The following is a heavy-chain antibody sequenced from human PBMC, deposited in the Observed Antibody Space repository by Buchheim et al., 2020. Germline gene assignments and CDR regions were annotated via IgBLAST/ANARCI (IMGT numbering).Heavy chain of an antibody. CDR3: ARVAAGGTFRAGFDP. Sequence: EVQLVESGGGLVKPGGSLRLSCAASGFTFSSYSMNWVRQAPGKGLEWVSSISSSSSYIYYADSVKGRFTISRDNARNSLYLQMNSLRAEDTAVYYCARVAAGGTFRAGFDPWGQGTL. CDR1: GFTFSSYS. V-gene: IGHV3-21*01. D-gene: IGHD6-13*01. J-gene: IGHJ5*02. CDR2: ISSSSSYI.